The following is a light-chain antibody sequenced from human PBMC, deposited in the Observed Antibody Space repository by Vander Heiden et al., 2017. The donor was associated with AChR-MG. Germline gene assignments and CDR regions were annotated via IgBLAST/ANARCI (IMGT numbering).Light chain of an antibody. V-gene: IGLV3-1*01. CDR3: QAWDNSTVV. CDR2: KDI. CDR1: KGGDKY. J-gene: IGLJ2*01. Sequence: SYELPQPPSVSVSPGQTASITGAGDKGGDKYVSWYQQRPGQDHLLVIYKDINRTAGISERFAGSNAGNTATLTISGTQAMDEDDYDWQAWDNSTVVFGGGTKLTVL.